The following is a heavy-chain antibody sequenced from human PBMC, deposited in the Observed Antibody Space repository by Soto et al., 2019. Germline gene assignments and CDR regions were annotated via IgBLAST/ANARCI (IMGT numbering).Heavy chain of an antibody. CDR2: FRCSGGST. J-gene: IGHJ5*02. CDR1: GFIFGSNT. Sequence: PGGSLRLSCEPSGFIFGSNTISVFGLVLGEWLEWVAVFRCSGGSTYFADSVKGRFTISRDNSKNTIYLQMNSLRVEDTAVYYCAKEKISTSCCNWFDPWGQGT. D-gene: IGHD2-2*01. CDR3: AKEKISTSCCNWFDP. V-gene: IGHV3-23*01.